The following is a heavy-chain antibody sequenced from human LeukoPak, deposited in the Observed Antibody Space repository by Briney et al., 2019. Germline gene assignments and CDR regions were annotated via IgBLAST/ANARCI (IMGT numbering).Heavy chain of an antibody. V-gene: IGHV3-23*01. D-gene: IGHD3-22*01. CDR3: AKALMYYYDSSGFTLGAFDI. CDR2: ISGSGGST. CDR1: GFTFSSYG. Sequence: PGGSLRLSCAASGFTFSSYGMSWVRQAPGKGLEWVSAISGSGGSTYYADSVKGRFTISRDNSKNTLYLQMNSLRAEDTAVYYCAKALMYYYDSSGFTLGAFDIWGQGTMVTVSS. J-gene: IGHJ3*02.